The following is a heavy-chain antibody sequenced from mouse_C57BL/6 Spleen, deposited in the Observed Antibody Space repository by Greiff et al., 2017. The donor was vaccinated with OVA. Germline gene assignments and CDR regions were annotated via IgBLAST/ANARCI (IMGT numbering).Heavy chain of an antibody. J-gene: IGHJ4*01. CDR1: GYSITSGYD. CDR3: ARGGFPYYAMDY. Sequence: EVMLVESGPGMVKPSQSLSLTCTVTGYSITSGYDWHWIRHFPGNKLEWMGYISYSGSTNYNPSLKSRISITHDTSKNHFFLKLNSVTTEDTATYYCARGGFPYYAMDYWGQGTSVTVSS. V-gene: IGHV3-1*01. CDR2: ISYSGST.